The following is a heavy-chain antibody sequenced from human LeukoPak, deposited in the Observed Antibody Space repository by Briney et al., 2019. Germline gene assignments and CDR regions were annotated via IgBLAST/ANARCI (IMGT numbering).Heavy chain of an antibody. Sequence: SETLSLTCAVYGGSFSGYYWSWIRQPPGKGLEWIGEINHSGSTNYNPSLKSRVTISVDTSKNQFSLKLSSVTAADTAVYYCAGRESGVQDYWGQGTLVTVSS. CDR3: AGRESGVQDY. J-gene: IGHJ4*02. D-gene: IGHD2-8*01. CDR2: INHSGST. V-gene: IGHV4-34*01. CDR1: GGSFSGYY.